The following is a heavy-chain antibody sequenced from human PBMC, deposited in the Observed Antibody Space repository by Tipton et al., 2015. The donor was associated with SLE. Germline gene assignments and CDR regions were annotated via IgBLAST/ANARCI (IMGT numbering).Heavy chain of an antibody. V-gene: IGHV4-4*09. CDR2: IYTSGST. CDR3: ARHRPTSSWSDFDY. D-gene: IGHD6-13*01. J-gene: IGHJ4*02. CDR1: GGSVSSYY. Sequence: TLSLTCTVSGGSVSSYYWSWIRQPPGKGLEWIGYIYTSGSTNYNSSLKSRVTISVDPSKNQFSLKLSSVTAADTAMYYCARHRPTSSWSDFDYWGQGTLVTVSS.